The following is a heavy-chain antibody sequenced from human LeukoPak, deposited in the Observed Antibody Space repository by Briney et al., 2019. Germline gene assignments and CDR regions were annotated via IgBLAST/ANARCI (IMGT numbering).Heavy chain of an antibody. CDR2: ITYDGAFDGGKT. D-gene: IGHD1-26*01. Sequence: QPGGSLRLSCEASGLTLSNYSMHWVRQAPGKGLEWITPITYDGAFDGGKTYYADSVKGRFTVSRDKSKNTLYLQMNSLRAKDTAVYYCAKAQVGAILHAFDIWGQGTMVTVSS. J-gene: IGHJ3*02. CDR3: AKAQVGAILHAFDI. V-gene: IGHV3-30*07. CDR1: GLTLSNYS.